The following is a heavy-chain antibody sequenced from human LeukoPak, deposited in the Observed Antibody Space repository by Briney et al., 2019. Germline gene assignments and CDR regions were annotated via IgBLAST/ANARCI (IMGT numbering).Heavy chain of an antibody. D-gene: IGHD3-22*01. CDR1: GYTFTTYG. V-gene: IGHV1-18*01. CDR3: ARDHCYYDSSGYYPLRIGEYFQH. CDR2: TSAYNGNT. Sequence: GASVKVSCKASGYTFTTYGISWVRQAPGQGLEWMGWTSAYNGNTNYAQKLQGRVTMTTDTSTSTAYMELRSLRSDDTAVYYCARDHCYYDSSGYYPLRIGEYFQHWGQGTLVTVSS. J-gene: IGHJ1*01.